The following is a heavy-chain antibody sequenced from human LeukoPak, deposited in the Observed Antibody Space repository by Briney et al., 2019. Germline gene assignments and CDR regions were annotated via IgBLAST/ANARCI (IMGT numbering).Heavy chain of an antibody. V-gene: IGHV3-23*01. Sequence: GGSLRLSCVGSGVTFRSHAMSWVRQAPEKGLEFVSGIYENGGTTYYADSVKGRFSISRDNSKNTLYLQMDSLRGEDTAVYYCAKDFRIGYSAHFDYWGQGALVTVSS. D-gene: IGHD2-21*01. CDR3: AKDFRIGYSAHFDY. J-gene: IGHJ4*02. CDR2: IYENGGTT. CDR1: GVTFRSHA.